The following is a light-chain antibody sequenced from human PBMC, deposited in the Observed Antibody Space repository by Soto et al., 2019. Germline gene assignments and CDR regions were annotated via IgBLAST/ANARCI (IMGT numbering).Light chain of an antibody. CDR2: EDT. CDR1: GNLLETYNI. Sequence: QSALTQPASVSGSPGQSITISCTTTGNLLETYNIVSWYQQHPGKATKLVIHEDTQRPSGISNRFSVSKSGNTASLAVSGLQAEGEAAYFCCSYVPSITVIFGGGNQLTVL. J-gene: IGLJ2*01. CDR3: CSYVPSITVI. V-gene: IGLV2-23*02.